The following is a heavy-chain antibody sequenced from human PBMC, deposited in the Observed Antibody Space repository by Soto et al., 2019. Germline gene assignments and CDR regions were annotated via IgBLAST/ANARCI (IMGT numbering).Heavy chain of an antibody. V-gene: IGHV3-21*01. Sequence: EVQLVESGGGLVKPGGSLRLSCAASGFTFSSYSMNWVRQAPGKGLEWVSSISSSSSYIYYADSVKGRFTISRDNAKNSLYLQMNSLRDEDTAVYYCARTKSHYYYYMDVWGKGTTVTVSS. CDR3: ARTKSHYYYYMDV. J-gene: IGHJ6*03. CDR1: GFTFSSYS. CDR2: ISSSSSYI.